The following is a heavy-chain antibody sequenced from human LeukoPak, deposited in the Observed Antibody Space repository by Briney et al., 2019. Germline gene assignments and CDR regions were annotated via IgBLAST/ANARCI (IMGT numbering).Heavy chain of an antibody. J-gene: IGHJ4*02. CDR3: TSQTYSGSEKYYFDC. CDR1: GFTFSSYS. D-gene: IGHD1-26*01. CDR2: VSKTGAYT. Sequence: PGGPLRLSCATSGFTFSSYSMSWVRQAPGKGLEWVSIVSKTGAYTYYADSVNGRFTVSRDNSDNTLYLQMRSLRAEDTAIYYCTSQTYSGSEKYYFDCWGQGTPVTVSS. V-gene: IGHV3-23*01.